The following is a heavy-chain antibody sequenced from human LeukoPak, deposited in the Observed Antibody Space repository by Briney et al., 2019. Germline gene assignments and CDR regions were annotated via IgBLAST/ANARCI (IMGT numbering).Heavy chain of an antibody. CDR1: GGSISSSSYY. J-gene: IGHJ3*02. CDR3: ARVILGYCSGGSCWGNAFDI. CDR2: MYYSGST. D-gene: IGHD2-15*01. V-gene: IGHV4-39*01. Sequence: SETLSLTCTVSGGSISSSSYYWGWIRQPPGKGLEWIWSMYYSGSTYYNPSPKSRVTISADTSKNQFSLKLSSVTAADTAVYYCARVILGYCSGGSCWGNAFDIWGQGTMVTVSS.